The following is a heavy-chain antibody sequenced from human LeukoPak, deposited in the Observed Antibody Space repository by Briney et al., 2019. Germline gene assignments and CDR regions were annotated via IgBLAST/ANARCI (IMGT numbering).Heavy chain of an antibody. CDR2: IRSGSTYI. V-gene: IGHV3-21*01. Sequence: GGSLRLSCAASGFTFSTYSMHWVRQAPGKGLEWVSSIRSGSTYINYADSVKGRFTISRDDAKKSLYLQMDSLRAEDTAVYYCARDGIFDYWGQGTLVTVSS. CDR3: ARDGIFDY. CDR1: GFTFSTYS. J-gene: IGHJ4*02.